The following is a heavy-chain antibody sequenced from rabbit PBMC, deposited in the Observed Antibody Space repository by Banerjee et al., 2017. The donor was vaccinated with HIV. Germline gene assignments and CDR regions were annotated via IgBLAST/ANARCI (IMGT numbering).Heavy chain of an antibody. J-gene: IGHJ4*01. D-gene: IGHD6-1*01. CDR2: IYTGSSGST. CDR3: ARSSYDMVTRCNL. CDR1: GFSFSSIYY. Sequence: QSLEESGGDLVKPGASLTLTCTASGFSFSSIYYMCWGRQAPGKGLEWIGCIYTGSSGSTYYASWAKGRFTISKTSSTTVTLQMTSLTAADTATYFCARSSYDMVTRCNLWGQGTLVTVS. V-gene: IGHV1S40*01.